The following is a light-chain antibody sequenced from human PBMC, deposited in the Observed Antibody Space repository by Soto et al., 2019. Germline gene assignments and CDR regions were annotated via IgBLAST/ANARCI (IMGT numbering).Light chain of an antibody. V-gene: IGKV2-28*01. CDR2: LGS. Sequence: EIVLTQSPLSLPVTPGEPASISCRSSQNLLHSNGYNYLNWYLQKPGQSPQLLIYLGSNRASGVPDRFSGSGSSTEFTLTINRVEAEDVGLYFCAQGLATPFTFGGGTKVEIK. CDR3: AQGLATPFT. J-gene: IGKJ4*01. CDR1: QNLLHSNGYNY.